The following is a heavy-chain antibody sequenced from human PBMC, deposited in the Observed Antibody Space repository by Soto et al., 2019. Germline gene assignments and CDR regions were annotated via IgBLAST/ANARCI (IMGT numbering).Heavy chain of an antibody. CDR1: SGSISTYY. V-gene: IGHV4-59*08. J-gene: IGHJ6*03. CDR3: ARHAVESYYYMDF. Sequence: SETLSLTCTVSSGSISTYYWSWVRQTPGKGLEWIGYIRYSGSTKYNPSLRSRVTISVDTSKNQFSLMLTSVTAADTAMYYCARHAVESYYYMDFWGKGTTVTVSS. CDR2: IRYSGST.